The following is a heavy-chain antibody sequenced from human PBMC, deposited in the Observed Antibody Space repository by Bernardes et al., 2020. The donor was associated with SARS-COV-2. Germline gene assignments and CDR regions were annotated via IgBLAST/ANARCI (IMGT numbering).Heavy chain of an antibody. CDR3: ARVDFSNLYYFDY. CDR2: LSSSSSTI. CDR1: GFTFSSYG. D-gene: IGHD4-4*01. J-gene: IGHJ4*02. Sequence: GGSLRLSCAASGFTFSSYGMNWVRQAPGKGLEWVSYLSSSSSTIYYADSVKGRFTISRDNAKNSLYLQMNSLRAEDTAVYYCARVDFSNLYYFDYWGQGTPVTVSS. V-gene: IGHV3-48*01.